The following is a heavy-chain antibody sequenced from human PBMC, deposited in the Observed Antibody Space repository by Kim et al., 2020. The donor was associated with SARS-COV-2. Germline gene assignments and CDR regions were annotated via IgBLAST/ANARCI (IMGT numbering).Heavy chain of an antibody. CDR3: ARVPWGSAERAGWFDP. J-gene: IGHJ5*02. Sequence: LKSRVTMSVDTSKNQFSVKLSSVTAADTAVYYCARVPWGSAERAGWFDPWGQGTLVTVSS. D-gene: IGHD3-16*01. V-gene: IGHV4-34*01.